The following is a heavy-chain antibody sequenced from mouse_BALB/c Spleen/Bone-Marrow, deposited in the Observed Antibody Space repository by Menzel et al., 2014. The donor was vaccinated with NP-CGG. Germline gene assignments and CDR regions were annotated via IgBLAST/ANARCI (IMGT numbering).Heavy chain of an antibody. CDR1: GHTFTSYV. V-gene: IGHV1-14*01. D-gene: IGHD1-1*01. J-gene: IGHJ3*01. CDR3: ARPYYYGSSGDSWFAY. CDR2: INPYNDGT. Sequence: VQLKESGPELVKPGASVKMSCKASGHTFTSYVMHWVKQKPGQGLEWIGYINPYNDGTKYNEKFKGKATLTSDKSSSTAYMELSSLTSEDSAVYYCARPYYYGSSGDSWFAYWGQGTLVTVSA.